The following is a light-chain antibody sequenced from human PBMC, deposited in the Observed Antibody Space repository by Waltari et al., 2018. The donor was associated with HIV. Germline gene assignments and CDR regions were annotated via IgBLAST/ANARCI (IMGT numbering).Light chain of an antibody. CDR2: GAS. Sequence: EIVMTQSPVTLPASPGERVTLSCMASESVNSDLALYQHKPGQAPRLLIHGASTRATGIPPRFSGSGSETQFTLTISSLQSEECAVYYCQQYNNWPPAWTFGRGTRVEI. J-gene: IGKJ1*01. CDR3: QQYNNWPPAWT. CDR1: ESVNSD. V-gene: IGKV3-15*01.